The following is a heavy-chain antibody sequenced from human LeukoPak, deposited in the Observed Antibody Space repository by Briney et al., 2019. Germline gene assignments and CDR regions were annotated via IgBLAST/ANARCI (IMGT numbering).Heavy chain of an antibody. CDR1: GFSLTTSGVG. CDR2: IYWDNNK. D-gene: IGHD4-17*01. V-gene: IGHV2-5*02. Sequence: SGPTLVKPTQTLTLTCTFSGFSLTTSGVGVGWIRQPPGKALVWLALIYWDNNKLYSPSLKSRLTIAKNNSKNQVVLTISDLDTADTATYSCAHYGYYRFLYYFYHWGQGTLVTVAS. CDR3: AHYGYYRFLYYFYH. J-gene: IGHJ4*02.